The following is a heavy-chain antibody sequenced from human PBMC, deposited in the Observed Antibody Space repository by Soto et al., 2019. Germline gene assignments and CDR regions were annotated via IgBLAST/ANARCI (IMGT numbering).Heavy chain of an antibody. Sequence: QVELVESGGGVVRPGKSLTVSCTGSGFVFGGFGMHWVRQTPGKGLEWLGMASYDGTYKYFADSVKGRFTISRDNGMKTVYLQMDNLGLEDTALYYCARGGEVLDYWGRGTLVTVSS. CDR2: ASYDGTYK. D-gene: IGHD3-16*01. J-gene: IGHJ4*02. CDR1: GFVFGGFG. V-gene: IGHV3-30*03. CDR3: ARGGEVLDY.